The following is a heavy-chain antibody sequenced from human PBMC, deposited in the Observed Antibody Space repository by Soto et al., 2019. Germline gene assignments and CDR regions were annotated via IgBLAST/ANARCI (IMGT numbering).Heavy chain of an antibody. Sequence: GGSLRLSCAASGFTFSSYAMSWIRQAPGKGLEWVSYIGSSGSTIYYAGTVKGRFTLSRDNAKNSLYLQMNSLRAEHPAVYYCARGPYDYVWGSDPPHFDYWGQGTLVTVSS. J-gene: IGHJ4*02. CDR1: GFTFSSYA. V-gene: IGHV3-11*01. CDR3: ARGPYDYVWGSDPPHFDY. CDR2: IGSSGSTI. D-gene: IGHD3-16*02.